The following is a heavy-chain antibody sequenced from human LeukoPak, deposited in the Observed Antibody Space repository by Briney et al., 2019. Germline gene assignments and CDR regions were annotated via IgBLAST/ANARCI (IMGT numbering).Heavy chain of an antibody. D-gene: IGHD3-22*01. CDR1: GFTFSSYE. CDR2: ISSSGSTI. J-gene: IGHJ4*02. CDR3: AKDASLYDSSGCDY. Sequence: RTGGSLRLSCAASGFTFSSYEMNWVRQAPGKGLEWVSYISSSGSTIYYADSVKGRFTISRDNAKNSLYLQMNSLRAEDTAVYYCAKDASLYDSSGCDYWGQGTLVTVSS. V-gene: IGHV3-48*03.